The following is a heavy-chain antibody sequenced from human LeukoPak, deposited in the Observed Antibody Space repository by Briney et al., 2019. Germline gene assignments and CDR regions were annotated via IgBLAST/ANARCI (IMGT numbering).Heavy chain of an antibody. CDR2: ISAYNGNT. J-gene: IGHJ1*01. V-gene: IGHV1-18*01. CDR3: ARSRTAARSFVY. D-gene: IGHD6-6*01. CDR1: GSTFTSYG. Sequence: GASVNVSCKASGSTFTSYGISWVGRAAGQGREWMGWISAYNGNTNKAQKLHGRGTKSTETSTSAGYMGLWNRTASEATVYYCARSRTAARSFVYWGQGTLVTVSS.